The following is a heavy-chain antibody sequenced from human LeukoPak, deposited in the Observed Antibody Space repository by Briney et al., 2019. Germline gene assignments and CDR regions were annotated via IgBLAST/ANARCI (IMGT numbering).Heavy chain of an antibody. V-gene: IGHV3-7*01. CDR2: IKQDGSEQ. CDR3: ATSPNPFHM. Sequence: PGGSLRLSCVGSGFSFSSYWMAWVRQAPGKGPEWVASIKQDGSEQRYVDSVKGRFTISRDNAKNSLFLQMNRLGAEDTAVYYCATSPNPFHMWGQGTKVTVS. J-gene: IGHJ3*02. CDR1: GFSFSSYW.